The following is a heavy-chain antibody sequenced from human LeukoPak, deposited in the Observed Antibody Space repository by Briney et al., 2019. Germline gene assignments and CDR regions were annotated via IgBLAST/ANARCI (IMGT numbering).Heavy chain of an antibody. V-gene: IGHV4-4*08. CDR2: ISPSGST. Sequence: SETLSLTCTVSGGSISSYYWSWIRQPPGKGLEWIGYISPSGSTNYNPSLKSRATISVDTSKRHISLRLSSVTAADTAVYYCATDYGGNSDWYFDLWGRGTLVTVSS. CDR1: GGSISSYY. J-gene: IGHJ2*01. CDR3: ATDYGGNSDWYFDL. D-gene: IGHD4-23*01.